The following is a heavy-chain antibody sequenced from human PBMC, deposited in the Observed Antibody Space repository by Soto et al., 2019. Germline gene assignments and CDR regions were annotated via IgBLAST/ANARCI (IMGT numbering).Heavy chain of an antibody. D-gene: IGHD3-9*01. CDR2: IYYSGST. Sequence: PPDTLSLTCTVSGGSISSYYWSWIRQPPGKGLGWIGYIYYSGSTNYNPSLKSRVTISVDTSKNQFSLKLSSVTAADTAVYYCASLRYYDILAGYYPGWAFDIWGQGTMVTVSS. J-gene: IGHJ3*02. CDR3: ASLRYYDILAGYYPGWAFDI. V-gene: IGHV4-59*07. CDR1: GGSISSYY.